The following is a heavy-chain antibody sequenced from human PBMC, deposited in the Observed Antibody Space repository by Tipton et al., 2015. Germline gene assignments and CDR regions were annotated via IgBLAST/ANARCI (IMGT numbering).Heavy chain of an antibody. CDR1: GITFSNYW. D-gene: IGHD7-27*01. CDR2: IKYDGTEK. J-gene: IGHJ4*02. V-gene: IGHV3-7*01. Sequence: SLRLSCVASGITFSNYWMSWVRQAPGQGLEWVGQIKYDGTEKYYLDSMKGRFTISRDNAKNSLYLQMSSLRAEDTAVYYCPRTGGGAWDFGDYWGQGTLVTVSS. CDR3: PRTGGGAWDFGDY.